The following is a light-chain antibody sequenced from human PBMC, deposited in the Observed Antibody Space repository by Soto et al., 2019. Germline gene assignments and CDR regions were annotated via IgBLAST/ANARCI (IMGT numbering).Light chain of an antibody. V-gene: IGLV1-44*01. CDR3: AAWDDSLNGPV. CDR2: SNS. J-gene: IGLJ2*01. CDR1: SSNIGSNS. Sequence: QSVLTQPPSASGTPGQGVTISCSGSSSNIGSNSVNWYQQLPGTAPKLLIHSNSQRPSGVPDRFSGSKSGTSASLAISGLQSEDEADYYCAAWDDSLNGPVFGGGTKLTVL.